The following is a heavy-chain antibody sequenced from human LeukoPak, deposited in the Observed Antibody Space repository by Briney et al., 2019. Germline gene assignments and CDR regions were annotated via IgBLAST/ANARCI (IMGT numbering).Heavy chain of an antibody. V-gene: IGHV4-59*12. CDR1: GGSISSYY. CDR3: ARRHSGSYYRYYYYYMDV. D-gene: IGHD1-26*01. CDR2: VDHTGST. J-gene: IGHJ6*03. Sequence: SETLSLTCTVSGGSISSYYWSWIRQPPGKGLEWIGYVDHTGSTNFNPSLKSRVTISVDTSKNQFSLKLSSVTAADTAVYYCARRHSGSYYRYYYYYMDVWGKGTTVTISS.